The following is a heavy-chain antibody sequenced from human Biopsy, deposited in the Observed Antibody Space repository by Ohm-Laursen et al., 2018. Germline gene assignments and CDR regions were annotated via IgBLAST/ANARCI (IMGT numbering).Heavy chain of an antibody. V-gene: IGHV3-21*01. Sequence: SLRLSCAASGFTFSGFSMNWVRQAQGKGLEWVSSISASGNHIYYTDSVKGRFTVSRDNGKNSVYLQMNSLRVEDTAVYYCARDGEAKYCKHSVCPSDFWGQGTLVTVSS. CDR3: ARDGEAKYCKHSVCPSDF. CDR2: ISASGNHI. D-gene: IGHD2/OR15-2a*01. J-gene: IGHJ4*02. CDR1: GFTFSGFS.